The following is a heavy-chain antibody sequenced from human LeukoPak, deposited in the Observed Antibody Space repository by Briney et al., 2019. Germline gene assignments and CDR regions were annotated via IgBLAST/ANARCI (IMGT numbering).Heavy chain of an antibody. CDR2: INSDGSST. Sequence: GGSLRLSCAASGFTVSSYYMSWVRQAPGKGLVWVARINSDGSSTSSAASVKRGFTLSRDNAKKTPYMQINSTSAETTAEYYVARGGDSSSWYDNWFDSWGQGTLVTVSS. CDR3: ARGGDSSSWYDNWFDS. CDR1: GFTVSSYY. J-gene: IGHJ5*01. V-gene: IGHV3-74*01. D-gene: IGHD6-13*01.